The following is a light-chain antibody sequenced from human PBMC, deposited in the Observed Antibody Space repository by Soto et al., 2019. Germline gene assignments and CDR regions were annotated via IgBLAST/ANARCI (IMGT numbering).Light chain of an antibody. Sequence: DIQMTQSPSSVSASVGDSVTITCRASQSVRAWLAWYQQKEGKAPKLLIYGATSLLRGVPRRFSGSGSGTDFTLTISGLLPEDFATYYCQQGNSYPPTFGQGTRLEIK. CDR2: GAT. CDR1: QSVRAW. CDR3: QQGNSYPPT. J-gene: IGKJ5*01. V-gene: IGKV1D-12*01.